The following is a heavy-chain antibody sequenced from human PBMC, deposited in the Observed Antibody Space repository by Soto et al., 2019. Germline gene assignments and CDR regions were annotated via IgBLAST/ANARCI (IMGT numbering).Heavy chain of an antibody. CDR1: GGCFCGYY. CDR2: INHSGST. J-gene: IGHJ3*02. V-gene: IGHV4-34*01. Sequence: PSETLSLTCAVGGGCFCGYYWSWISKPPGKGLEWIGEINHSGSTNYNPSLKSRVTISVDTSKNQFSLKLSSVTAADTAVYYCAREGSGGRGAFDIWGQGTMVTVSS. D-gene: IGHD3-16*01. CDR3: AREGSGGRGAFDI.